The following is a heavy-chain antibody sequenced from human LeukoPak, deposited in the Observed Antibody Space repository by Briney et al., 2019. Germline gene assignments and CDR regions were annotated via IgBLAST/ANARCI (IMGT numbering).Heavy chain of an antibody. V-gene: IGHV1-69*13. CDR1: GGTFSSYA. Sequence: GASVKVSCKASGGTFSSYAISWVRQAPGQGLEWMGGIIPIFGTANYAQKFQGRVTITADESTSTAYMELSSLRSEDTAVYYCARAAGIRYCSSTSCPNPFDYWGQGTLVTVSS. D-gene: IGHD2-2*01. J-gene: IGHJ4*02. CDR2: IIPIFGTA. CDR3: ARAAGIRYCSSTSCPNPFDY.